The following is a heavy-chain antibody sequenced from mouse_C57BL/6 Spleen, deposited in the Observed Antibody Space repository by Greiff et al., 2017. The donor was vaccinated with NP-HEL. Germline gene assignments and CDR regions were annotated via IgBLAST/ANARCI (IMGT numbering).Heavy chain of an antibody. Sequence: QVHVKQPGAELVRPGSSVKLSCKASGYTFTSYWMHWVKQRPIQGLEWIGNIDPSDSETHYNQKFKDKATLTVDKSSSTAYMQLSSLTSEDSAVYYCARSDYGNSFAYWGQGTLVTVSA. V-gene: IGHV1-52*01. J-gene: IGHJ3*01. CDR3: ARSDYGNSFAY. CDR2: IDPSDSET. D-gene: IGHD2-1*01. CDR1: GYTFTSYW.